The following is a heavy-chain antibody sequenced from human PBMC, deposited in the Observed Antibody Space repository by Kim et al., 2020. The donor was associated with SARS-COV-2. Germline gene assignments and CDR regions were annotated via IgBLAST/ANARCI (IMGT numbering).Heavy chain of an antibody. V-gene: IGHV4-59*09. D-gene: IGHD1-26*01. J-gene: IGHJ3*02. CDR3: AGGGAATVAFDI. Sequence: YTPSRQSRITITVDTSKNQFSLKLSSVAAADAAVYYCAGGGAATVAFDIWGQGTMVTVSS.